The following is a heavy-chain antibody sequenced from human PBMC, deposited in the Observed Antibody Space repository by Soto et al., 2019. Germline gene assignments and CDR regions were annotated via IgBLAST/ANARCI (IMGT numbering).Heavy chain of an antibody. CDR2: IIPIFGTA. D-gene: IGHD3-22*01. V-gene: IGHV1-69*13. Sequence: SVKVSCKASGGTFSSYSISWARQAPGQGLEWMGGIIPIFGTANYAQKFQGRVTITADESTSTAYMELSSLRSEDTAVYYCARDRGSGYYFGYWGQGTLVTVSS. J-gene: IGHJ4*02. CDR1: GGTFSSYS. CDR3: ARDRGSGYYFGY.